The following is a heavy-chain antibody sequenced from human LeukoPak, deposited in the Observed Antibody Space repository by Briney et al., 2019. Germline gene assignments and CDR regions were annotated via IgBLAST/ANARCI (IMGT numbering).Heavy chain of an antibody. J-gene: IGHJ4*02. V-gene: IGHV3-30*02. CDR3: AKDLQAPSYYDILTGYYFDYFDY. Sequence: PGGSLRLSCAASGFTFSSYGMHWVRQAPGKGLEWMAFIRYDGSNKYYADSVKGRFTISRDNSKNTLYLQMNSLRAEDTAVYYCAKDLQAPSYYDILTGYYFDYFDYWGQGTLVTVSS. CDR1: GFTFSSYG. D-gene: IGHD3-9*01. CDR2: IRYDGSNK.